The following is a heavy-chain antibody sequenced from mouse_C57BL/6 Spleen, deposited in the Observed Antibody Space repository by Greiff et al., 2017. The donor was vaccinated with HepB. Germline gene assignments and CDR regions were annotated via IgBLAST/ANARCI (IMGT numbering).Heavy chain of an antibody. CDR2: ISSGSSTI. CDR1: GFTFSDYG. J-gene: IGHJ4*01. CDR3: ARERGYYAMDY. Sequence: DVHLVESGGGLVKPGGSLKLSCAASGFTFSDYGMHWVRQAPEKGLEWVAYISSGSSTIYYADTVKGRFTISRDNAKNTLFLQMTSLRSEDTAMYYCARERGYYAMDYWGQGTSVTVSS. V-gene: IGHV5-17*01.